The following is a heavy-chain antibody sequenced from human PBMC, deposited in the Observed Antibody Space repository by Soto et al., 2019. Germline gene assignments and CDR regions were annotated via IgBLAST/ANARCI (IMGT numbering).Heavy chain of an antibody. D-gene: IGHD3-10*01. V-gene: IGHV4-4*09. CDR1: GGSISSYF. Sequence: PSETLSLTCTVSGGSISSYFWSWIRQSPGKGLEWIGHIHNSGSPYNNPSLKSRVTISADTSMNQFSLALTSVTAADTAVYYCASSYYYGSGRIYYYGMDVWGQGTTVTVSS. CDR3: ASSYYYGSGRIYYYGMDV. J-gene: IGHJ6*02. CDR2: IHNSGSP.